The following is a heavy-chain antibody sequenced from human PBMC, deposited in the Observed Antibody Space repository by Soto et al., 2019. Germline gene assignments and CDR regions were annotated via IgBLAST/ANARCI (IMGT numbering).Heavy chain of an antibody. V-gene: IGHV1-18*01. CDR1: GYTSNTHW. D-gene: IGHD3-22*01. CDR3: ARDVGYDSSGYYPPLNAFDI. CDR2: INPYNGNT. J-gene: IGHJ3*02. Sequence: ASVKGSCKASGYTSNTHWITWVRQAPGQRLEGMGWINPYNGNTKFAQKLQGWVTMTRDTSISTAYMELSRLRSDDTAVYYCARDVGYDSSGYYPPLNAFDIWGQGTMVTVSS.